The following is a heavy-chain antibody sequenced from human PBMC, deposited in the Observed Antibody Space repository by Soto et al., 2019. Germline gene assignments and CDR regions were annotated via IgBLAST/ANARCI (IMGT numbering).Heavy chain of an antibody. CDR3: AREGSSWTPYYYYYYMDV. J-gene: IGHJ6*03. CDR1: GFTFSSYW. V-gene: IGHV3-7*01. Sequence: VQLVESGGGLVQPGGSLRLSCAASGFTFSSYWMSWVRQAPGKGLEWVANIKQDGSEKYYVDSVKGRFTISRDNAKNSLYLQMNSLRAEDTAVYYCAREGSSWTPYYYYYYMDVWGKGTTVTVSS. CDR2: IKQDGSEK. D-gene: IGHD6-13*01.